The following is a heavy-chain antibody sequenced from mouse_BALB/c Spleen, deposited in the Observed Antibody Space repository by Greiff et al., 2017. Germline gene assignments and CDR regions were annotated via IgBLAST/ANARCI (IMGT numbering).Heavy chain of an antibody. D-gene: IGHD1-1*01. V-gene: IGHV5-6-5*01. CDR1: GFTFSSYA. CDR2: ISSGGST. CDR3: ARGEITTVVATRAFDY. Sequence: EVKLMESGGGLVKPGGSLKLSCAASGFTFSSYAMSWVRQTPEKRLEWVASISSGGSTYYPDSVKGRFTISRDNARNILYLQMSSLRSEDTAMYYCARGEITTVVATRAFDYWGQGTTLTVSS. J-gene: IGHJ2*01.